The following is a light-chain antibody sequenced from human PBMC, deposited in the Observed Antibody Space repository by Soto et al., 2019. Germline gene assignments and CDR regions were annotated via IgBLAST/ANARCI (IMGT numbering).Light chain of an antibody. CDR1: SSNIGAGYD. J-gene: IGLJ3*02. V-gene: IGLV1-44*01. CDR2: YNN. Sequence: QSVLTQPPSVSGAPGQRVTISCTGSSSNIGAGYDVNWYQQLPGTAPTLLIYYNNQRPSGVPDRFSGSKSGTSASLAISGLQSEDEAHYYCAAWDDSLYGWVFGGGTKVTVL. CDR3: AAWDDSLYGWV.